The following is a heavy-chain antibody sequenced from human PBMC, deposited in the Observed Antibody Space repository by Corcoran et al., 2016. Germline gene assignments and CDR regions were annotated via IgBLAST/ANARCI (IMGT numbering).Heavy chain of an antibody. CDR2: IYYTGNT. Sequence: QVQLQESGPGLVKPSETLSLTCTVSGGTVSSGFYYWSWIRQPPGKGLEWIGHIYYTGNTDYSPSLKSRVTISIDTSKNQFSLTLSSVTAADTAVYYCARLNYYESSGSYPYHFDFWGQGTLVTVSS. D-gene: IGHD3-22*01. J-gene: IGHJ4*02. V-gene: IGHV4-61*01. CDR3: ARLNYYESSGSYPYHFDF. CDR1: GGTVSSGFYY.